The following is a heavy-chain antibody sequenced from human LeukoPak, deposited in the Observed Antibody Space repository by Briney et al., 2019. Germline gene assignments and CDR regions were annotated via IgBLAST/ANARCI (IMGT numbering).Heavy chain of an antibody. V-gene: IGHV3-48*01. CDR3: ARRGCGKSCPRHYFDY. CDR2: IDRDNDPI. J-gene: IGHJ4*02. Sequence: GESLRLSCAASAFTFTLYSMNWVRQAPGKGLERLSYIDRDNDPIHYADSVKGRFIVSIDNAKNSVWLQMNSLSAEDTAGYYSARRGCGKSCPRHYFDYWGQGILVTVSP. CDR1: AFTFTLYS. D-gene: IGHD4-23*01.